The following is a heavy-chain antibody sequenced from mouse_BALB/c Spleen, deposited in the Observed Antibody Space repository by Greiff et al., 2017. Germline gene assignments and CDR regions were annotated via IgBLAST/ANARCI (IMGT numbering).Heavy chain of an antibody. CDR2: IRNKANGYTT. J-gene: IGHJ4*01. V-gene: IGHV7-3*02. CDR1: GFTFTDYY. CDR3: ARDPYYYGSPYAMDY. Sequence: FLHPWVSLRLSFSTSGFTFTDYYMIWVRQPPGKSLEWLVFIRNKANGYTTEYSASVKGRFTISRDNSQSILYLQMNTLRAEDSATYYCARDPYYYGSPYAMDYWGQGTSVTVSS. D-gene: IGHD1-1*01.